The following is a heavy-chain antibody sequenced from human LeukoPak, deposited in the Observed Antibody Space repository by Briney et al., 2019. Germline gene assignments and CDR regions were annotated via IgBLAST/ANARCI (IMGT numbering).Heavy chain of an antibody. D-gene: IGHD3-10*01. Sequence: GGSLRLSCAASGFTFSSYGMSWVRQAPGKGLEWVSVIYSGGSTYYADSVKGRFTISRDNSKNTLYLQMNSLRAEDTAVYYCARSMVRGVSLDYWGQGTLVTVSS. CDR1: GFTFSSYG. CDR2: IYSGGST. V-gene: IGHV3-66*01. CDR3: ARSMVRGVSLDY. J-gene: IGHJ4*02.